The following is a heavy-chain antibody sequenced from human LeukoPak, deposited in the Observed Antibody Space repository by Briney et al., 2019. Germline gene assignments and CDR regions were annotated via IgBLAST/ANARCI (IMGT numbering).Heavy chain of an antibody. D-gene: IGHD3-10*01. Sequence: SETLSLTCTVSGGSISSSSYYWGWIRQPPGKGLEWIGSIYYSGSTYFNPSLKSRVTISVDTSKNQFSLKLSPVTAADTAVYYCARDPYGSGPIGDYWGQGTLVTVSS. CDR3: ARDPYGSGPIGDY. CDR1: GGSISSSSYY. J-gene: IGHJ4*02. V-gene: IGHV4-39*07. CDR2: IYYSGST.